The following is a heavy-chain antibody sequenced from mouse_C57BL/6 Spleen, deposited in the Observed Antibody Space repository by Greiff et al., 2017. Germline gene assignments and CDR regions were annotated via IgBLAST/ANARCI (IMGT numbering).Heavy chain of an antibody. CDR1: GYTFTDYE. CDR2: IDPETGGT. CDR3: TRGIDGYFDV. V-gene: IGHV1-15*01. Sequence: QVQLQQSGAELVRPGASVTLSCKASGYTFTDYEMHWVKQTPVHGLEWIGAIDPETGGTAYNQKFKGKAILTADKSSSTAYMELRSLTSEDSAVYYCTRGIDGYFDVWGTGTTVTVSS. J-gene: IGHJ1*03.